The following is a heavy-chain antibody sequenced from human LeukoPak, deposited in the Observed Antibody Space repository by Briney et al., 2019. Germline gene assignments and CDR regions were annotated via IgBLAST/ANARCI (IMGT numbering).Heavy chain of an antibody. J-gene: IGHJ6*03. CDR1: GGSISSYY. V-gene: IGHV4-59*01. D-gene: IGHD3-10*01. CDR2: IYYSGST. CDR3: ARDGGIMVRGVRRYYYYMDV. Sequence: SETLSLTCTVSGGSISSYYWSWIRQPPGKGLEWIGYIYYSGSTNYNPSLTSRVTISVDTSKNQFSLKLSSVTAADTAVYYCARDGGIMVRGVRRYYYYMDVWGKGTTVTISS.